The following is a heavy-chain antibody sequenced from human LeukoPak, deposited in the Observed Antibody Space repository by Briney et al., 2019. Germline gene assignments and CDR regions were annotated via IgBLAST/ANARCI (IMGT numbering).Heavy chain of an antibody. Sequence: SETLSLTCTVSGGSISTYYWNWIRQPAGKGLEWSGYIYYSGSTNYNPSLKSRVTISVDTSKNQFSLKLSSVTAADTAMYYCARDGSARYYFDYWGQGTLVTVSS. J-gene: IGHJ4*02. CDR2: IYYSGST. CDR3: ARDGSARYYFDY. CDR1: GGSISTYY. V-gene: IGHV4-59*01.